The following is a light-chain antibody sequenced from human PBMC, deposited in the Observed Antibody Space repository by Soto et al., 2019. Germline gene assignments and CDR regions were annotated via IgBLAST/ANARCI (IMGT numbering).Light chain of an antibody. J-gene: IGKJ1*01. V-gene: IGKV3-15*01. Sequence: MVTTQASATLGASPGDTASLSFMASQSLSGNLAWYQQKPGQAPRLLIFRASSRATGVPAWFSGRGSGTDFTLTISGLQSEDFAVYYCQQYNNWPQMFGQGTRVDIK. CDR3: QQYNNWPQM. CDR1: QSLSGN. CDR2: RAS.